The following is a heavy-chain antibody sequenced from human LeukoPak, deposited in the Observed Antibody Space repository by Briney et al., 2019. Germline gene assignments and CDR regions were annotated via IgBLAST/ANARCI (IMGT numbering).Heavy chain of an antibody. CDR2: IYYSGST. CDR1: GGSISSTSYY. D-gene: IGHD3-10*01. CDR3: AREVVRGVIIFWFDP. Sequence: PSETLSLTCIVSGGSISSTSYYWGWIRQPPGKGLEWIGSIYYSGSTYYNPSLKSRVTISVDTSKNQFSLKLSSVTAADTAVYYCAREVVRGVIIFWFDPWGQGTLVTVSS. J-gene: IGHJ5*02. V-gene: IGHV4-39*07.